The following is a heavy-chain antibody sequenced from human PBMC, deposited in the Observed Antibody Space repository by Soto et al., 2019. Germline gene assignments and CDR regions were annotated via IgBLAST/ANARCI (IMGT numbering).Heavy chain of an antibody. CDR2: IYYSGST. CDR3: ARLWAYFGYYDFWSGYHGGYYGMDV. Sequence: SETLSLTCTVSGGSISSSSYYWGWIRQPPGKGLEWIGSIYYSGSTYYNPSLKSRVTISVDTSKNQFSLKLSSVTAADTAVYYCARLWAYFGYYDFWSGYHGGYYGMDVWGQGTTVTVSS. CDR1: GGSISSSSYY. D-gene: IGHD3-3*01. J-gene: IGHJ6*02. V-gene: IGHV4-39*01.